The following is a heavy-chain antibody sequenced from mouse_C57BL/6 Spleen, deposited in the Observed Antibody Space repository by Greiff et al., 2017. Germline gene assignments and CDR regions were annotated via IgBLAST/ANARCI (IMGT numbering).Heavy chain of an antibody. CDR1: GFSLTSYG. Sequence: QVQLQQSGPGLVQPSQSLSITCTVSGFSLTSYGVHWVRPSPGKGLEWLGVIWSGGSTDYNAAFISRLSISKDNSKSQVFFKMNSLQADDTAIYYCARTRHGDYDGFAYWGQGTLVTVSA. J-gene: IGHJ3*01. V-gene: IGHV2-2*01. CDR3: ARTRHGDYDGFAY. CDR2: IWSGGST. D-gene: IGHD2-4*01.